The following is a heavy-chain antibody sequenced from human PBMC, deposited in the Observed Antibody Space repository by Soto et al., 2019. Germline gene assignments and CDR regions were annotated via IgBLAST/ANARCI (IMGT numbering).Heavy chain of an antibody. CDR2: VTGSGGST. D-gene: IGHD5-18*01. Sequence: GGSLRLSCVASGFTFRDSAMSRVRQAPGKGLEWVSAVTGSGGSTYYADSVKGRFTISRDNSKNTLYLQMTSLRAEDTAVYYCAEPSSYTSGTLYYYDYWGPGTLVTVSS. CDR1: GFTFRDSA. J-gene: IGHJ4*02. V-gene: IGHV3-23*01. CDR3: AEPSSYTSGTLYYYDY.